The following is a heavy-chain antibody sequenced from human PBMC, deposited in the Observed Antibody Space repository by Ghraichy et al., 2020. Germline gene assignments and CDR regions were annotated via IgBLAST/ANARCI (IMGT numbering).Heavy chain of an antibody. D-gene: IGHD6-13*01. J-gene: IGHJ4*02. CDR3: ARDTIAATGPALGG. CDR1: GFTFSNYW. Sequence: GGSLRLSCAASGFTFSNYWMHWVRQTPGKGLEWVSRIKGDGSDTYYADSVKGRFTASRENAKNTLYLQMNSLRAEDTAVYYCARDTIAATGPALGGWGQGTLVTVSS. CDR2: IKGDGSDT. V-gene: IGHV3-74*01.